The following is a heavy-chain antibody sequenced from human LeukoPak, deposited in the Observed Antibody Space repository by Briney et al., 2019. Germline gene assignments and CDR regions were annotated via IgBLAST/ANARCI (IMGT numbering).Heavy chain of an antibody. CDR2: ISSSGSTI. Sequence: GGSLRLSCAASGFTFSSYEMNWVRQAPGKGLEWVSYISSSGSTIYYADSVKGRFTISGDNAKNSLYLQMNSLRAEDTAVYYCARGGIQLFDYWGQGTLVTVSS. V-gene: IGHV3-48*03. CDR3: ARGGIQLFDY. J-gene: IGHJ4*02. D-gene: IGHD5-18*01. CDR1: GFTFSSYE.